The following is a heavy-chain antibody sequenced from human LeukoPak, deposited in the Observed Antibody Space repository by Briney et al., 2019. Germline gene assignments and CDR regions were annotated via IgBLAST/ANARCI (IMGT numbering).Heavy chain of an antibody. D-gene: IGHD6-13*01. CDR1: GFIVTNKY. CDR3: AKDSRYAQLVLWFDP. CDR2: IYSGGST. J-gene: IGHJ5*02. Sequence: SGGSLRLSCATSGFIVTNKYMSWVRQAPGKGLEWVSVIYSGGSTYYADSVKGRFTISRDNSKNTLYLQMNSLRAEDTAVYYCAKDSRYAQLVLWFDPWGQGTLVTVSS. V-gene: IGHV3-53*01.